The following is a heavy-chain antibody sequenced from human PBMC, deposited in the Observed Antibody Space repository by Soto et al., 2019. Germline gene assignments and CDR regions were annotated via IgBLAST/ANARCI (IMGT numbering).Heavy chain of an antibody. V-gene: IGHV4-39*01. D-gene: IGHD1-26*01. CDR3: ARHGITGSYYDAFDI. J-gene: IGHJ3*02. CDR1: GGSISSSRCH. CDR2: IKDSATS. Sequence: NPSATLSLTCTVSGGSISSSRCHWGWIRQPPGKALSGIPRIKDSATSFYNPSLKARVTLSVATPKIQFSLKLSSVTDAETAVYYCARHGITGSYYDAFDIWGQGTMVTVSS.